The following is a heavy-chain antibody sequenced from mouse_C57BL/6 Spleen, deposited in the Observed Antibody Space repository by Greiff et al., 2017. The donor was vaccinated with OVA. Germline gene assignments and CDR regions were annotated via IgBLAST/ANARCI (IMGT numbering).Heavy chain of an antibody. D-gene: IGHD1-1*01. Sequence: VQLQQSGPELVKPGASVKMSCKASGYTFTDYNMHWVKQSHGKSLEWIGNINPNSGGTSYNQKFKGKATLTVNKASSTAYMELRSLTSEDSAVYYCSRGGFTTVVATDYWGQGTTLTVSS. J-gene: IGHJ2*01. CDR1: GYTFTDYN. V-gene: IGHV1-22*01. CDR2: INPNSGGT. CDR3: SRGGFTTVVATDY.